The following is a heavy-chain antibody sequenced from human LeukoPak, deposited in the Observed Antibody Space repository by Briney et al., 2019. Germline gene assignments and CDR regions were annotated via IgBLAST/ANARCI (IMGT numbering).Heavy chain of an antibody. V-gene: IGHV3-48*04. J-gene: IGHJ4*02. Sequence: GGSLRLSCAASGLTFSSYSMNWVRQAPGKGLEWVSYISSSSSTIYYADSVKGRFTISRDNAKNSLYLQMNSLRAEDTAVYYCARDPTAWFGELPPLDYWGQGTLVTVSS. CDR1: GLTFSSYS. D-gene: IGHD3-10*01. CDR3: ARDPTAWFGELPPLDY. CDR2: ISSSSSTI.